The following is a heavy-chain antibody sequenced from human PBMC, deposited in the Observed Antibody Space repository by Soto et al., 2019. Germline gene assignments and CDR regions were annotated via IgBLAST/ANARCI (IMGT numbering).Heavy chain of an antibody. CDR1: GGSISSGGYY. CDR2: LYYSGNT. CDR3: ATTTGSGREGYFDY. J-gene: IGHJ4*02. D-gene: IGHD3-10*01. V-gene: IGHV4-31*03. Sequence: SETLSLTCTVSGGSISSGGYYWSWIRQHPGKGLEWIGYLYYSGNTYNNPSLKSRIIISVDTSKNQFSLKLSSVTAADTAVYYCATTTGSGREGYFDYWGQGILVTVS.